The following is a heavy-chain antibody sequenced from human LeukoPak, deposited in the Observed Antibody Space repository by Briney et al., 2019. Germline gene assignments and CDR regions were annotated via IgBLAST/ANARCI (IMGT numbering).Heavy chain of an antibody. D-gene: IGHD6-25*01. J-gene: IGHJ5*02. V-gene: IGHV4-39*01. CDR1: GDSISSSNYY. CDR2: IYNSGNT. CDR3: ASRVQWRLPVDP. Sequence: PSETLSLTCTVSGDSISSSNYYWGWLRQPPGKGLELIGSIYNSGNTYNNPSLQSRVTISVDTSKNQFSLKLSSVTAADTAVYYCASRVQWRLPVDPWGQGILVTVSS.